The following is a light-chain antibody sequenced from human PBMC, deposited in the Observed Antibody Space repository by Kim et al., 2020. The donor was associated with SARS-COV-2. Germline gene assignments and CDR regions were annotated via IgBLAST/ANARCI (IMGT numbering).Light chain of an antibody. V-gene: IGKV3-20*01. CDR3: QQYGSSWT. J-gene: IGKJ1*01. CDR1: QSVSSSY. Sequence: LSPRQRATLSCRASQSVSSSYLAWYQQRPGQAPWLLIYGASSRATGIPDRFSGSGSGTDFTLTISRLEPEEFAVYYCQQYGSSWTFGQGTKVDIK. CDR2: GAS.